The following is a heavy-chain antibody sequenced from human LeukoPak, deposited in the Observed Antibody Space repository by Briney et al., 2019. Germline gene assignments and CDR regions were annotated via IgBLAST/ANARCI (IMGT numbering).Heavy chain of an antibody. J-gene: IGHJ4*02. Sequence: ASVKVSCKASGYTFSSSDINWVRQATGQGLEWMGWMNPNSGNTGYAQKFQGRVTMTRNTSISTAYMELSSLRSEDTAVYYCAKPHDYGDVLFDYWGQGTLVTVSS. CDR2: MNPNSGNT. CDR3: AKPHDYGDVLFDY. D-gene: IGHD4-17*01. CDR1: GYTFSSSD. V-gene: IGHV1-8*02.